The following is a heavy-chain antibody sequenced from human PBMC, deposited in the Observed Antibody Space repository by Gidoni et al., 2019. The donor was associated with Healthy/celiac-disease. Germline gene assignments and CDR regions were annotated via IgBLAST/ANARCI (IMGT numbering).Heavy chain of an antibody. V-gene: IGHV4-38-2*01. Sequence: QVQLQESGPGLVTPSETLSLTCAVSGYSIRSGYHWGWIRQPPGKGLEWIGSIYHSGSTYYNPSLKSRVTISVDTSKNQFALKLGSVTAADTAVYYCAALRLGESNWFDPWGQGTLVTVSS. D-gene: IGHD3-16*01. J-gene: IGHJ5*02. CDR1: GYSIRSGYH. CDR2: IYHSGST. CDR3: AALRLGESNWFDP.